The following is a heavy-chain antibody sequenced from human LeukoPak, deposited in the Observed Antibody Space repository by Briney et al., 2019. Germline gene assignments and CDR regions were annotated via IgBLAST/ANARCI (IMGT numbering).Heavy chain of an antibody. V-gene: IGHV1-18*01. CDR2: ISAYNGNT. D-gene: IGHD3-22*01. CDR1: GYTFTSYG. CDR3: ARIYDSSDYYFRHFDY. J-gene: IGHJ4*02. Sequence: ASVKVSCKASGYTFTSYGISWVRQAPGQGLEWMGWISAYNGNTNYAQNLRGRVTMTTDTSTSTAYMELRSLRSDDTAVYYCARIYDSSDYYFRHFDYWGQGTLVNLSS.